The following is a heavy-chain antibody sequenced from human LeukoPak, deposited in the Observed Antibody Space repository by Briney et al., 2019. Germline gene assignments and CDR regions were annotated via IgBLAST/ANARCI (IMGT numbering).Heavy chain of an antibody. CDR1: GSTFTSHA. D-gene: IGHD2-15*01. J-gene: IGHJ4*02. V-gene: IGHV3-30*04. CDR2: ISYDGSNK. CDR3: ARDPRACSGGSCYAFDY. Sequence: PGGSLRLSCAASGSTFTSHAMHWVRQAPGKGLEWVALISYDGSNKFYADSVKGRFTISKDNSKNTLYLQMNSLRAEDTAVYYCARDPRACSGGSCYAFDYWGQGTLVTVSS.